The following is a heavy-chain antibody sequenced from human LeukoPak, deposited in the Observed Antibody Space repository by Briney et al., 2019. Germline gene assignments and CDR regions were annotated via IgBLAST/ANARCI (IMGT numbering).Heavy chain of an antibody. Sequence: PGGSLRLSCAASGFTFSSYGMHWVRQAPGKGLEWVAFIRYDGSNKYYADSVKGRFTISRDNSKNTLYLQLTSLRVDDTAVYYCARETSGFGDYWGQGALVTVSS. J-gene: IGHJ4*02. CDR3: ARETSGFGDY. CDR2: IRYDGSNK. CDR1: GFTFSSYG. V-gene: IGHV3-30*02. D-gene: IGHD3-10*01.